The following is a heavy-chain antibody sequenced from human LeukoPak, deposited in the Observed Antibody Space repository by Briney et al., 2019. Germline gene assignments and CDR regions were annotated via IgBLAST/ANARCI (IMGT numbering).Heavy chain of an antibody. CDR2: INHSGST. CDR1: GVSFSGYY. CDR3: ARGPYYYDSSGYSNFDY. Sequence: PSETLSLTCAVYGVSFSGYYWSWIRQPPGKGLEWIGEINHSGSTNYNPSLKSRVTISVDTSKNQFSLKLSSVTAADTAVYYCARGPYYYDSSGYSNFDYWGQGTLVTVSS. D-gene: IGHD3-22*01. V-gene: IGHV4-34*01. J-gene: IGHJ4*02.